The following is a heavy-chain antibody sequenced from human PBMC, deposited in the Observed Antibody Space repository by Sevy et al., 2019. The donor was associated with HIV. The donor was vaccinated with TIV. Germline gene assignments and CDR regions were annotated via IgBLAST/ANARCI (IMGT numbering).Heavy chain of an antibody. J-gene: IGHJ4*02. Sequence: GGSLRLSCAASEFTFSSYSMNWVRQAPGKGLEWVSSISSSSSYIYYADSVKGRFTISRDNAKNSLYLQINSLRAEDTAVYYCARGRAGGDFDYWGQGTLVTVSS. CDR1: EFTFSSYS. CDR3: ARGRAGGDFDY. V-gene: IGHV3-21*01. D-gene: IGHD3-16*01. CDR2: ISSSSSYI.